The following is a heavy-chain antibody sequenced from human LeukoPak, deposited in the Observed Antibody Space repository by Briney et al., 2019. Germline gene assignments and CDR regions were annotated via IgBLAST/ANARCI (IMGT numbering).Heavy chain of an antibody. J-gene: IGHJ4*02. CDR1: GDSISSYNYF. CDR2: IYYRGST. Sequence: PSETLSLTCTVSGDSISSYNYFWGWIRQPPGKGLEWVGSIYYRGSTYYNPSLKSRVTLSADTSKNQFSLKVTSVTAADTAVYYCARASSGYYWDFDYWGQGALVTVSS. D-gene: IGHD3-22*01. CDR3: ARASSGYYWDFDY. V-gene: IGHV4-39*01.